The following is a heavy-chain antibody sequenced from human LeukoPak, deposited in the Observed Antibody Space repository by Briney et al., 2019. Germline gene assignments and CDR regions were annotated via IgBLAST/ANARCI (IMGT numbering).Heavy chain of an antibody. CDR3: ARVPPSAHQMLSSDY. Sequence: ASVKVSCKASGYTFTNYGISWVRQAPGQGLEWMAWISANNGETRYAQNLQGRVTMTTDTSTSTARMELRSLRSDDTAVYYCARVPPSAHQMLSSDYWGQGTQVTVSS. D-gene: IGHD2-2*01. J-gene: IGHJ4*02. CDR2: ISANNGET. CDR1: GYTFTNYG. V-gene: IGHV1-18*04.